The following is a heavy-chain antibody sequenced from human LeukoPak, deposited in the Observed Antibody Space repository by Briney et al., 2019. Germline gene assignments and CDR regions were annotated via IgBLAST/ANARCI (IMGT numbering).Heavy chain of an antibody. Sequence: ASVKVSCKASGYTFTSYDINWVRQATGPGLEWMGGMNPNSGNTGYAQKIQGRVTVTRNTSISTAYMELSSLSSADTAVYYWARADAGTLDYWGQGTLVTVSS. CDR3: ARADAGTLDY. V-gene: IGHV1-8*01. CDR2: MNPNSGNT. D-gene: IGHD6-13*01. CDR1: GYTFTSYD. J-gene: IGHJ4*02.